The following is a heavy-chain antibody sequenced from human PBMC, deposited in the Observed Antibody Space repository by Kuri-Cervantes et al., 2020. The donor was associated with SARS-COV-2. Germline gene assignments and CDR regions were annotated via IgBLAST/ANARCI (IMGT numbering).Heavy chain of an antibody. CDR3: ARDTSAYQNYYYYGVDI. Sequence: ESLKISCTVSGDSDTNSHYSWSWIRQPPGKGLEWIGYIYYSGSTNYNPSLQNRVSILIDTSKNQFSLRLTSVTAADTAVYYCARDTSAYQNYYYYGVDIWGQGTTVTVSS. D-gene: IGHD2-2*01. J-gene: IGHJ6*02. V-gene: IGHV4-61*01. CDR1: GDSDTNSHYS. CDR2: IYYSGST.